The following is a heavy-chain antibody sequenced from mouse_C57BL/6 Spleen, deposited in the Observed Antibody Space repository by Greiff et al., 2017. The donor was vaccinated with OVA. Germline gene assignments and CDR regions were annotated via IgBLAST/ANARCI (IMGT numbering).Heavy chain of an antibody. D-gene: IGHD2-12*01. Sequence: EVKLMESGPGLVKPSQSLSLTCSVTGYSITSGYYWNWIRQFPGNKLEWMGYISYDGSNNYNPSLKNRISITRDTSKNQFFLKLNSVTTEDTATYYCASYDGVFDYWGQGTTLTVSS. J-gene: IGHJ2*01. V-gene: IGHV3-6*01. CDR2: ISYDGSN. CDR1: GYSITSGYY. CDR3: ASYDGVFDY.